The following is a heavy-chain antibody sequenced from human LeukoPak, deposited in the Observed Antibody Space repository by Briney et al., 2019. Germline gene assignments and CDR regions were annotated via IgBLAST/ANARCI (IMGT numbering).Heavy chain of an antibody. Sequence: PSETLSLTCTISGGSISGSSYYWGWIRQPPGKGLEWIGSIYYSGNTSYNPSLKSRVTISVDTSKNQFSLKLSSVTAADTAVYYCARRGGYSGSDFDSWGQGTLVTVSS. CDR3: ARRGGYSGSDFDS. D-gene: IGHD5-12*01. CDR1: GGSISGSSYY. CDR2: IYYSGNT. V-gene: IGHV4-39*01. J-gene: IGHJ4*02.